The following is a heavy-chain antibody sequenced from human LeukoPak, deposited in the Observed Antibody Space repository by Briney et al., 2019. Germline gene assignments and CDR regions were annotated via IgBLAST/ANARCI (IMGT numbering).Heavy chain of an antibody. D-gene: IGHD6-19*01. CDR1: GFTVSSNY. CDR2: IYSGGST. CDR3: ARDSLFSSGWYVHYYYGMDV. Sequence: PGGSLRLSCAASGFTVSSNYMSWVRQARGKGLEWVSVIYSGGSTYYADSVKGRFTISRDNSKNTLYLQMNSLRAEDTAVYYCARDSLFSSGWYVHYYYGMDVWGQGTTVTVSS. V-gene: IGHV3-66*01. J-gene: IGHJ6*02.